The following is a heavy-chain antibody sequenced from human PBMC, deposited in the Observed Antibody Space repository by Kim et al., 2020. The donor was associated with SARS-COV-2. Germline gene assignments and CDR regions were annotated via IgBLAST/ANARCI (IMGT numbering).Heavy chain of an antibody. V-gene: IGHV3-33*01. CDR3: ASVIGGDQYYAMDV. Sequence: GGSLRLSCAASGFTFSSYGMNWVRQAPGKGLEWVAIIYYDGSNIFYADSVRGRFTISRDISKNTLYLQMNSLRAEDTAVYYCASVIGGDQYYAMDVWGQGTTVTVSS. D-gene: IGHD2-21*02. J-gene: IGHJ6*02. CDR1: GFTFSSYG. CDR2: IYYDGSNI.